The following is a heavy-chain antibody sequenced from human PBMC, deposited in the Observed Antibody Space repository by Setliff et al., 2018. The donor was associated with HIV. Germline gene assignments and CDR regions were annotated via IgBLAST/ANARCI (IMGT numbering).Heavy chain of an antibody. D-gene: IGHD5-12*01. J-gene: IGHJ4*02. Sequence: GESLKISCTGSGYSFTNYWIGWVRQMPGKGLEWMGIIFPGDSDTRYSPSFQGQVTISADTSISTAYLQWRSLKASDTAMYYCARHGGYNPLDYWGQGTLVTVSS. CDR2: IFPGDSDT. V-gene: IGHV5-51*01. CDR1: GYSFTNYW. CDR3: ARHGGYNPLDY.